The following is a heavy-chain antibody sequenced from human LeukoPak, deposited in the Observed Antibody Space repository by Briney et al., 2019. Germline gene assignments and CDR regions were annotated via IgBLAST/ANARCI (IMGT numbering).Heavy chain of an antibody. J-gene: IGHJ4*02. CDR2: ISGSGGST. Sequence: PGGSLRLSCAASGFTFSSYAMSWVRQAPGKGLEWVSAISGSGGSTYYADSVKSRFTIYRDNSKNTMYLQMNSLRAEDTAVYYCAKEIRRYYDILTGYQYLFDYWGQGTLVTVSS. D-gene: IGHD3-9*01. V-gene: IGHV3-23*01. CDR3: AKEIRRYYDILTGYQYLFDY. CDR1: GFTFSSYA.